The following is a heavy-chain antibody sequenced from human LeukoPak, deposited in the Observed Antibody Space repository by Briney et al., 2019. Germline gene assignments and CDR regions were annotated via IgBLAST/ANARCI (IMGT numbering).Heavy chain of an antibody. CDR2: ISYDGSNK. CDR1: GFTFNNYA. Sequence: GRSLRLSCAASGFTFNNYAIHWVRQAPGKGLEWVAVISYDGSNKYYADSVKGRFTISRDTSKNTLYLQMNSLRAEDTAVYYCARPYDSNRDHSGYGYWGRGTLVTVSS. J-gene: IGHJ4*02. CDR3: ARPYDSNRDHSGYGY. V-gene: IGHV3-30-3*01. D-gene: IGHD5-12*01.